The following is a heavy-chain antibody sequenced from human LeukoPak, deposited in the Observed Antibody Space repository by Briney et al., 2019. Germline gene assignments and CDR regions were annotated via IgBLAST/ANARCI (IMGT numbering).Heavy chain of an antibody. J-gene: IGHJ4*02. V-gene: IGHV3-11*01. D-gene: IGHD2-2*01. CDR3: ARDFVAKEARVNCSSTSCYLYSSSWPSDY. CDR1: GFTFSDYY. Sequence: GGSLRLSCAASGFTFSDYYMSWIRQAPGKGLEWVSYISSSGSTIYYADSVKGRFTISRDNAKNSLYLQMNSLRAEDTAVYYCARDFVAKEARVNCSSTSCYLYSSSWPSDYWGQGTLVTVSS. CDR2: ISSSGSTI.